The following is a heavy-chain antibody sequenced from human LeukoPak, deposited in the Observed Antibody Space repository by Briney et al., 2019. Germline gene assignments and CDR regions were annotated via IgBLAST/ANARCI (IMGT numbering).Heavy chain of an antibody. CDR1: GGSVSSGSYY. CDR2: IYYSGST. J-gene: IGHJ5*02. D-gene: IGHD3-3*01. Sequence: SETLSLTCTVSGGSVSSGSYYWSWIRQPPGKGLEWIGYIYYSGSTNYNPSLKSRVTISVDTSKNHFSLKLSSVTAADTGVYYCARAPTITIFGVVIKQAWFDPWGQGTLVTVSS. V-gene: IGHV4-61*03. CDR3: ARAPTITIFGVVIKQAWFDP.